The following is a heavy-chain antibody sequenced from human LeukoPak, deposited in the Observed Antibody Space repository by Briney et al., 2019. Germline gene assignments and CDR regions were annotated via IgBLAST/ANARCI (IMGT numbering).Heavy chain of an antibody. V-gene: IGHV1-2*02. CDR2: INPNSGGT. Sequence: ASVKVSCKASGYTFTGYYMHWVRQAPGQGLEWMGWINPNSGGTNYAQKFQGRVTMTRDTSISTAYMELSRLRSDDTAVYYCAREAAFDYYDSSGYNYGGQGPLVTVSS. CDR1: GYTFTGYY. CDR3: AREAAFDYYDSSGYNY. J-gene: IGHJ4*02. D-gene: IGHD3-22*01.